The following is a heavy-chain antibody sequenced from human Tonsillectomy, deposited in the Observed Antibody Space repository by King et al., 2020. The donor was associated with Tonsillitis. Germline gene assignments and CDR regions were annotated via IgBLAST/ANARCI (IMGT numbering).Heavy chain of an antibody. V-gene: IGHV4-59*08. D-gene: IGHD3-10*02. Sequence: QVQLQESGPGLVKPSETLSLTCTVSGGSISPYYWSWVRQPPGKGLEWIGHIYYSGSTTYNASLKSRVSMSIDESKNHHQFSLKLSSVTAADTAVYYCARLMFTAFFDYWGQGVRVTVSS. J-gene: IGHJ4*02. CDR1: GGSISPYY. CDR3: ARLMFTAFFDY. CDR2: IYYSGST.